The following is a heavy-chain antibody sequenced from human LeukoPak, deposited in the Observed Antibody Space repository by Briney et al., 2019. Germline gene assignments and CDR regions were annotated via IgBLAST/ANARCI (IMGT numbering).Heavy chain of an antibody. CDR2: FILYDSQT. V-gene: IGHV5-51*01. J-gene: IGHJ5*02. CDR1: GYTFTNYW. CDR3: ARSPRISGRFSH. Sequence: GESLQISCKASGYTFTNYWIGWVRQIPVKGLEWTGMFILYDSQTPYSPSFQAQVTIPADKSISTAYLQWSSLKSSDTAMFYCARSPRISGRFSHWGQGTLLTVSS. D-gene: IGHD1-26*01.